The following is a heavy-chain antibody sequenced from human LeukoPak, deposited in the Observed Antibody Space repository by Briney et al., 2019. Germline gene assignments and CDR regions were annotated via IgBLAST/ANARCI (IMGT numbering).Heavy chain of an antibody. D-gene: IGHD2-2*01. CDR1: GFTFSSYG. CDR3: AKDGGDIVVVPAATFDL. J-gene: IGHJ2*01. CDR2: IRYDGSNK. V-gene: IGHV3-30*02. Sequence: GGSLRLSCAASGFTFSSYGMHWVRQAPGKGLEWVAFIRYDGSNKYYADSVKGRFTTSRDNSKNTLYLQMNSLRAEDTAVYYCAKDGGDIVVVPAATFDLWGRGTLVTVSS.